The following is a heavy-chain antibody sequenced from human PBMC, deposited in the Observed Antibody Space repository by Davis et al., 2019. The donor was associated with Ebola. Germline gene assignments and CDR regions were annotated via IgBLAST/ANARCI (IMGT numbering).Heavy chain of an antibody. CDR2: INPDGGRT. J-gene: IGHJ4*02. D-gene: IGHD2-15*01. Sequence: GESLKISCVASGFTFSSYWMHWVRQAPGKGLVWVSRINPDGGRTGYADSVKGRFTISRDNAKNTVYLQMNSLKAQDTAVYYCTRDFGRVREWGPGTLVTVSS. V-gene: IGHV3-74*01. CDR1: GFTFSSYW. CDR3: TRDFGRVRE.